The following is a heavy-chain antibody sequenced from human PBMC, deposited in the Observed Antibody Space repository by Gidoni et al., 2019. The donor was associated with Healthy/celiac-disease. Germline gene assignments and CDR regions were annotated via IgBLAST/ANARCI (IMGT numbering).Heavy chain of an antibody. D-gene: IGHD2-21*01. CDR3: ARTGEGSDY. CDR1: GGSISSSGYY. Sequence: QLQLQESGPGLVKPSETLSLTCTVSGGSISSSGYYWGWSRQPPGKGLEWIGSIYYSGSTYYNPSLKSRVTISVDTSKNQFSLKLSSVTAADTAVYYCARTGEGSDYWGQGTLVTVSS. CDR2: IYYSGST. J-gene: IGHJ4*02. V-gene: IGHV4-39*07.